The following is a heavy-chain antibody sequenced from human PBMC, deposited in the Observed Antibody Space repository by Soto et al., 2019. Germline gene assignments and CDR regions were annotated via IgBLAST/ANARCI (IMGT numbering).Heavy chain of an antibody. CDR2: ISASGSST. Sequence: GGSLRLSCAASGFTFNNYAMSWVRQAPGKGLEWVSAISASGSSTFYADSVKGRFTISRDNSKNTLHLQMNSLRAEDTAVYNCAKEPVGPDWYFDLWGRGTLVTVSS. CDR3: AKEPVGPDWYFDL. J-gene: IGHJ2*01. CDR1: GFTFNNYA. V-gene: IGHV3-23*01.